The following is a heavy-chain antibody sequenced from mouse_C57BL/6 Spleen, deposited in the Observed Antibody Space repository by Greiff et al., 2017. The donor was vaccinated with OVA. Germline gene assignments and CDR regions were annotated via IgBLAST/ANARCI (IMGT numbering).Heavy chain of an antibody. D-gene: IGHD1-1*01. V-gene: IGHV1-52*01. CDR2: IDPSDSET. CDR1: GYTFTSYW. J-gene: IGHJ1*03. Sequence: QVQLKQSGAELVRPGSSVKLSCKASGYTFTSYWMHWVKQRPIQGLEWIGNIDPSDSETHYNQQFKDKATLTVDKSSSTAYMQLSSLTSEDSAVYYCARKGYYGSSPGAFDVWGTGTTVTVSS. CDR3: ARKGYYGSSPGAFDV.